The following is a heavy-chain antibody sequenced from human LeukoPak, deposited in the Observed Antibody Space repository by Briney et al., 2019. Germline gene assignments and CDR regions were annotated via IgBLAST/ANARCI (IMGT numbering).Heavy chain of an antibody. CDR2: IYSGGST. J-gene: IGHJ4*02. V-gene: IGHV3-66*01. Sequence: PGGSLRLSCAASGFTFSSYAMSWVRQAPGKGLEWVSVIYSGGSTYHADSVKGRFTISRDNSKNTLYLQMNSLRAEDTAVYYCARDPPNYYDSSGHGYWGQGTLVTVSS. CDR1: GFTFSSYA. CDR3: ARDPPNYYDSSGHGY. D-gene: IGHD3-22*01.